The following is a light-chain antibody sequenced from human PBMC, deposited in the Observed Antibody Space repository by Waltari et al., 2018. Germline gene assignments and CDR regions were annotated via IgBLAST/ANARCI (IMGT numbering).Light chain of an antibody. CDR3: ALYMGSGIWV. J-gene: IGLJ3*02. CDR1: SGSVSTTSY. Sequence: GGTVTLTCTLSSGSVSTTSYATWYQQTPGQPPRTLVYKGNARSSGVPDRFSGSILGNKAALTITGAQADDESDYYCALYMGSGIWVFGGGTKLTVL. CDR2: KGN. V-gene: IGLV8-61*01.